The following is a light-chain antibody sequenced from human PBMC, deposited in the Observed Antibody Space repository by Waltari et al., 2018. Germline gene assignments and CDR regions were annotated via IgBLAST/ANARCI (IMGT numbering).Light chain of an antibody. J-gene: IGLJ3*02. CDR1: SSNIGAGYD. Sequence: QSVLTQPPSVSGAPGQSITISCTGSSSNIGAGYDVHWYQPLPGTAPKLLIYGHNNRPSGVPDRFSGSKSGTSASLAITGLQAEEEADYYCQSYDSSVSAWVFGGGTKLTVV. V-gene: IGLV1-40*01. CDR3: QSYDSSVSAWV. CDR2: GHN.